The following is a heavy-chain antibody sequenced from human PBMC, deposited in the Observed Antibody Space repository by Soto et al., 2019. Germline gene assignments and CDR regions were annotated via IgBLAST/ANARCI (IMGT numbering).Heavy chain of an antibody. V-gene: IGHV3-9*01. CDR1: GFSFDDYT. CDR3: AKGRGTIVVTDAYDI. Sequence: EMLLVESGGGLVQPGRSLRLSCGGSGFSFDDYTMHWVRQAPGKGPEWLASLSWNSGFSGYADSVKGRFTISRDNAQSSVHLQMNNLRTEDTALYYCAKGRGTIVVTDAYDIWGQGTMVTVSS. CDR2: LSWNSGFS. D-gene: IGHD3-22*01. J-gene: IGHJ3*02.